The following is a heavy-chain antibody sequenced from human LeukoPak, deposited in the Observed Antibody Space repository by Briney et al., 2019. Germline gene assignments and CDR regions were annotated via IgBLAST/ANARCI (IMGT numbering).Heavy chain of an antibody. CDR1: GFTFTYYA. D-gene: IGHD4-11*01. V-gene: IGHV3-30-3*01. Sequence: GRSLRLSCAASGFTFTYYAMHWVRQAPGKGLEWVSVVSSDGSNQDYTDSVKGRFIISRDDSKSTVYLQMNSLRAEDTAVYYCAREDHSNYNYWGQGTLVTVSS. CDR3: AREDHSNYNY. J-gene: IGHJ4*02. CDR2: VSSDGSNQ.